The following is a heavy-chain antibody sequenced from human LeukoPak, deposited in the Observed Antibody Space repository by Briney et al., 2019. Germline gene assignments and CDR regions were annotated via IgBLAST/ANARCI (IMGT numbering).Heavy chain of an antibody. V-gene: IGHV3-21*01. CDR2: ISSSSSYI. CDR3: ARDSLPLGFGGFDP. Sequence: GGSLRLSCAASGFTFSSYSMNWVRQAPGKGLEWVSSISSSSSYIYYADSVKGRFTISRDNAKNSLYLQMNSLRAEDTAVYYCARDSLPLGFGGFDPWGQGTLVTVSS. J-gene: IGHJ5*02. CDR1: GFTFSSYS. D-gene: IGHD3-16*01.